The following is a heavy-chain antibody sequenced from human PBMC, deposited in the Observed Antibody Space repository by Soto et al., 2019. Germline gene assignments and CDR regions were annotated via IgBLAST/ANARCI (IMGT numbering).Heavy chain of an antibody. CDR2: VNQDGSEK. J-gene: IGHJ4*02. CDR1: GFSFSSYW. CDR3: LTDILYVGATFYFDC. Sequence: EVQLVESGGDLAQPGGSLRLSCAASGFSFSSYWMSWVRQAPGKGLEWVAKVNQDGSEKYYVDSVKGRFTISRDNAENSLFLQMNSLRAEDTAVYYCLTDILYVGATFYFDCLGQGTLVTVSS. D-gene: IGHD1-26*01. V-gene: IGHV3-7*05.